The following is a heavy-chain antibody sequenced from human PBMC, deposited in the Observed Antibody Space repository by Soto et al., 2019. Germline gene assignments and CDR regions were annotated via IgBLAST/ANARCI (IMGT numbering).Heavy chain of an antibody. D-gene: IGHD3-10*01. CDR1: GGSISSGGYY. Sequence: QVQLQESGPGLVKPSQTLSLTCTVSGGSISSGGYYWSWIRQHPGKGLEWIGYIYYSGSTYYNPSLKSRVTRSVDTSKNQFSLKRSSVTAADTAVYYCARDTGNYYYGSGLGSAFDIWGQGTMVTVSS. CDR2: IYYSGST. V-gene: IGHV4-31*03. J-gene: IGHJ3*02. CDR3: ARDTGNYYYGSGLGSAFDI.